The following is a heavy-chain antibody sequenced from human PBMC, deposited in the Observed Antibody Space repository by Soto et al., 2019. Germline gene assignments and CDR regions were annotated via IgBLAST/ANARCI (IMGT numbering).Heavy chain of an antibody. CDR1: GGSISSGGYY. V-gene: IGHV4-31*03. CDR3: ARAGQQLVVDWFDP. D-gene: IGHD6-13*01. Sequence: SETLSLTCTVSGGSISSGGYYWSWIRQHPGKGLEWIGYIYYSGSTYYNPSLKSRVTISVDTSKNQFSLKLSSVTAADTAVYYCARAGQQLVVDWFDPWGQGTLVTVSS. CDR2: IYYSGST. J-gene: IGHJ5*02.